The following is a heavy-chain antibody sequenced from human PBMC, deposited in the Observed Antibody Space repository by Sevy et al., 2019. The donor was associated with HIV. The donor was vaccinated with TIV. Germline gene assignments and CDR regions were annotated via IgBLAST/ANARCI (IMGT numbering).Heavy chain of an antibody. CDR2: ISNSGNTI. CDR3: AREMSSSRDDLDY. J-gene: IGHJ4*02. V-gene: IGHV3-11*01. D-gene: IGHD6-19*01. CDR1: GFTFSDYY. Sequence: GGSLRLSCAASGFTFSDYYMSWIRQAPGKGLDWVSYISNSGNTIKYADSVKDRFTISRDNAKNSLYLQMNSLRAEDTAVYYCAREMSSSRDDLDYWGQGTLVTVSS.